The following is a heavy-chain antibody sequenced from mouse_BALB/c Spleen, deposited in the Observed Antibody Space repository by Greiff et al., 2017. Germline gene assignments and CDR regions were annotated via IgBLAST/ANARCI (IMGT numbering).Heavy chain of an antibody. CDR1: GFTFSDYY. CDR3: ARNMITTRYFDV. J-gene: IGHJ1*01. Sequence: EVKVVESGGGLVKPGGSLKLSCAASGFTFSDYYMYWVRQTPEKRLEWVATISDGGSYTYYPDSVKGRFTISRDNAKNNLYLQMSSLKSEDTAMYYCARNMITTRYFDVWGAGTTVTVSS. D-gene: IGHD2-4*01. CDR2: ISDGGSYT. V-gene: IGHV5-4*02.